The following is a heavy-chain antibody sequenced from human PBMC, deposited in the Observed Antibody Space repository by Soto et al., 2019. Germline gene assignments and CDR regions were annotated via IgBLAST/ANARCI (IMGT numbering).Heavy chain of an antibody. V-gene: IGHV4-39*01. D-gene: IGHD5-12*01. CDR3: ARRYGGNFDY. J-gene: IGHJ4*02. CDR1: GVSISSCIYY. Sequence: SETLSLTCTVSGVSISSCIYYWGWVRQPPGKGLECIGSVYCSGRTYYNPSLKSRVTISVDTSKNQFSLKLSSVTAADTAVYYCARRYGGNFDYWGQGTLVTVSS. CDR2: VYCSGRT.